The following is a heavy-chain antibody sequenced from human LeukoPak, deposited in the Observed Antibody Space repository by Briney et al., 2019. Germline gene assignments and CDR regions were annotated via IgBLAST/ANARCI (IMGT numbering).Heavy chain of an antibody. J-gene: IGHJ4*02. CDR1: GYTFTSYG. CDR3: ARDPSGSHETTFSDC. V-gene: IGHV1-18*01. Sequence: ASVKVSFKASGYTFTSYGISWVRQAPGQGLEWMGWISAYNGNTNYAQKLQGRVTMTTDTSTSTAYMELRSLRSDDTAVYYCARDPSGSHETTFSDCWGQGTLVTVSS. D-gene: IGHD1-26*01. CDR2: ISAYNGNT.